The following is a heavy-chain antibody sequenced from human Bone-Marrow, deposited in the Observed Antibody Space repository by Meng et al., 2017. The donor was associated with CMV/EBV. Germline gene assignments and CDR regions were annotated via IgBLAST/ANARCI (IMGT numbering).Heavy chain of an antibody. D-gene: IGHD3-3*01. CDR3: ARGRLGYYDFWSGYYPYYYGMDV. V-gene: IGHV1-18*01. CDR2: ISAYNGNT. Sequence: ASVKVSCKASGYTFTSYGISWVRQAPGQGLEWMGWISAYNGNTNYAQKLQGRVTMTTDTSTSTAYMELRSLRSDDTAVYYCARGRLGYYDFWSGYYPYYYGMDVWGQGTMVTVSS. J-gene: IGHJ6*02. CDR1: GYTFTSYG.